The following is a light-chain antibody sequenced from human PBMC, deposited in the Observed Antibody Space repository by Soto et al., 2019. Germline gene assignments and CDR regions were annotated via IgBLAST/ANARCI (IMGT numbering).Light chain of an antibody. CDR3: QQSYTTLYT. CDR1: QSISSY. Sequence: DIQMTQSPSSLSASVGDRVTITCRASQSISSYLNWYQQKPGKVPKVLIYAASNLQSGVPSRFSGSGSGTDFTLSISSLQPEDFATYYCQQSYTTLYTFGQGTKREIK. CDR2: AAS. J-gene: IGKJ2*01. V-gene: IGKV1-39*01.